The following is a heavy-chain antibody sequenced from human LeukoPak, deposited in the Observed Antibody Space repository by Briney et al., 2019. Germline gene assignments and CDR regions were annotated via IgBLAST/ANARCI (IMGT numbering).Heavy chain of an antibody. D-gene: IGHD5-18*01. J-gene: IGHJ5*02. Sequence: GGSLRLSCAASGFTFSSYGMHWVRQAPGKGLEWVAFIRYDGSNKYYADSVKGRFTISRDNSKNTLYLQMNSLRAEDTAVYYCAKLAAMVPNWFDPWGQGTLVTVSS. CDR3: AKLAAMVPNWFDP. V-gene: IGHV3-30*02. CDR2: IRYDGSNK. CDR1: GFTFSSYG.